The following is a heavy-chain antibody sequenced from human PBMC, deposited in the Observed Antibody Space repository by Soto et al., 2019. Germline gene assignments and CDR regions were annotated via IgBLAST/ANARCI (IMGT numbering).Heavy chain of an antibody. Sequence: QVQLVESGGGVVQPGRSLRLSCAASGFTFSSYAMHWVRQAPGKGLEWVAVISYDGSNKYYADSVKGRFTISRDNSKNTLYLQMNSLRAEDTAVYYCARDPPSGTAMVMYYFDYWGQGTLVTVSS. CDR2: ISYDGSNK. V-gene: IGHV3-30-3*01. D-gene: IGHD5-18*01. CDR3: ARDPPSGTAMVMYYFDY. J-gene: IGHJ4*02. CDR1: GFTFSSYA.